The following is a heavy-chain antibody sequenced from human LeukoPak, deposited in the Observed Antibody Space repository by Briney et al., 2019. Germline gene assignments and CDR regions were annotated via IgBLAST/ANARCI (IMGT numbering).Heavy chain of an antibody. V-gene: IGHV3-21*01. CDR2: ISSSSSYI. CDR3: ARAWGGPTHYYYYYYMDV. J-gene: IGHJ6*03. CDR1: GFTFSSYS. D-gene: IGHD2-21*01. Sequence: GGSLRLSCAASGFTFSSYSMNWVRQAPGKGLEWVSSISSSSSYIYYADSVKGRFTISRDNAKNSLYLQMNSLRAEDTAVYYCARAWGGPTHYYYYYYMDVWGKGTTVTVSS.